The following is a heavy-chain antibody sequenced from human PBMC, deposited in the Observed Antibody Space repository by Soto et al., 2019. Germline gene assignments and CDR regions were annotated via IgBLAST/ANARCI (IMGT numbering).Heavy chain of an antibody. CDR1: GFSFTTYW. CDR3: ARRVYYDSSGYSPSAFDI. V-gene: IGHV5-51*01. Sequence: GESQKISCKGSGFSFTTYWIARVRQMPGKGLEWMGIIYPGDSKTTYSPSFQGQVTISADKSISTAYLQWSSLKASDTAVYYCARRVYYDSSGYSPSAFDIWGQGTMVTVSS. D-gene: IGHD3-22*01. CDR2: IYPGDSKT. J-gene: IGHJ3*02.